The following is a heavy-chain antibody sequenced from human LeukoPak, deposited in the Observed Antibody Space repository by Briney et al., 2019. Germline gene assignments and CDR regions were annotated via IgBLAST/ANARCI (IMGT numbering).Heavy chain of an antibody. Sequence: GGSLRLSCAASGFTFSSYAMTWVRQAPGKGLEWVSTISGSGGSTYYADSVKGRFTISRDNSKNTLYLQMNSLRAEDTAVYYCARDRAAAGTGLYYGMDVWGQGTTVTVSS. D-gene: IGHD6-13*01. CDR1: GFTFSSYA. CDR2: ISGSGGST. V-gene: IGHV3-23*01. CDR3: ARDRAAAGTGLYYGMDV. J-gene: IGHJ6*02.